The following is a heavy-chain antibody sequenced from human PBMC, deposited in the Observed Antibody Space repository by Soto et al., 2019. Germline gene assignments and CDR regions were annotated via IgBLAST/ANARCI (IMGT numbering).Heavy chain of an antibody. D-gene: IGHD3-10*01. J-gene: IGHJ5*02. CDR3: AREGALLWFGELLPKNWFDP. V-gene: IGHV3-48*02. CDR1: GFTFSSYS. Sequence: GGSLRLSCAASGFTFSSYSMNWVRQAPGKGLEWVSYISSSSSTIYYADSVKGRFTISRDNAKNSLYLQMNSLRDEDTAVYYCAREGALLWFGELLPKNWFDPWGQGTLVTVSS. CDR2: ISSSSSTI.